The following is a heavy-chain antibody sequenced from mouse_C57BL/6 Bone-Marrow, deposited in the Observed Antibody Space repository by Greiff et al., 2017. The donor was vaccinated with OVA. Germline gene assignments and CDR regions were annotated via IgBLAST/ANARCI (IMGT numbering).Heavy chain of an antibody. CDR3: ARRHYYGNLYAMDY. J-gene: IGHJ4*01. Sequence: VQVVESGAELARPGASVKLSCKASGYTFTSYGISWVKQRTGQGLEWIGEIYPRSGNTYYNEKFKGKATLTADKSSSTAYMELRSLTSEDSAVYFWARRHYYGNLYAMDYWGQGTSVTVSS. CDR1: GYTFTSYG. V-gene: IGHV1-81*01. D-gene: IGHD1-2*01. CDR2: IYPRSGNT.